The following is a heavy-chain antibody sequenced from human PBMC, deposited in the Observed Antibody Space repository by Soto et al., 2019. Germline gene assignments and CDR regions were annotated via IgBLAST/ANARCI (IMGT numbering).Heavy chain of an antibody. CDR1: GFTFSNAW. Sequence: GGSLRLSCAASGFTFSNAWMSWVRQAPGKGLEWVGRIKSKTDGGTTDYAAPVKGRFTISRDDSKNTLYLQMNSLKTEDTAVYYCTTDPPDSSGYSLGDDAFDIWGQGTMVTVSS. V-gene: IGHV3-15*01. CDR2: IKSKTDGGTT. J-gene: IGHJ3*02. CDR3: TTDPPDSSGYSLGDDAFDI. D-gene: IGHD3-22*01.